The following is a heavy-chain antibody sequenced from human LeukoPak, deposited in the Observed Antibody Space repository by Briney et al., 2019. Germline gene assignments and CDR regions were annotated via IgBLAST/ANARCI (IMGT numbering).Heavy chain of an antibody. J-gene: IGHJ6*02. Sequence: TSQTLSLTCTVSGGSISSGSYYWSWIRQPAGKGLEWIGRIYTSGSTNYNPSLKSRVTISVDTSKNQFFLKLSSVTAADTAVYCCARDRYDFWSGSYYYYGMDVWGQGTTVTVSS. CDR2: IYTSGST. CDR3: ARDRYDFWSGSYYYYGMDV. D-gene: IGHD3-3*01. CDR1: GGSISSGSYY. V-gene: IGHV4-61*02.